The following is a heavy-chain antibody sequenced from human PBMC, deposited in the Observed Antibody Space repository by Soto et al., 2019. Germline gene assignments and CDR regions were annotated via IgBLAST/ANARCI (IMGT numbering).Heavy chain of an antibody. CDR3: ARDLSSGYHNWFDP. J-gene: IGHJ5*02. V-gene: IGHV4-31*03. D-gene: IGHD3-22*01. Sequence: QVQLQESGPGLVKPSQTLSLTCTVSGGSISSGGYYWSWIRQHPGKGLEWIGYIYYSGSTYYNPSLKSRVTISVDTSKNQFSLKLSCVTAADTAVYYCARDLSSGYHNWFDPWGQGTLVTVSS. CDR1: GGSISSGGYY. CDR2: IYYSGST.